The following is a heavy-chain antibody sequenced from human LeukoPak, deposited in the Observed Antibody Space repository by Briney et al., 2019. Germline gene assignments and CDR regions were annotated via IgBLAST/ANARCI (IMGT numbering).Heavy chain of an antibody. CDR1: GGSITSNIYY. V-gene: IGHV4-39*01. CDR3: ARASNRGYSYGFYAFDI. Sequence: SETLSLTCAVSGGSITSNIYYWGWIRQLPGKGLEWIGTIYYSGSTYYNSSLKSRVTISVDTSKNQFSLKLSSVTAADTAVYYCARASNRGYSYGFYAFDIWGQGTMVTVSS. CDR2: IYYSGST. J-gene: IGHJ3*02. D-gene: IGHD5-18*01.